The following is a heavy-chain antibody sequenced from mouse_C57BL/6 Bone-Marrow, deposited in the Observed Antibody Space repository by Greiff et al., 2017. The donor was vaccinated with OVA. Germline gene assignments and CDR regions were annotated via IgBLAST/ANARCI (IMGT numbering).Heavy chain of an antibody. CDR1: GFTFSSYG. CDR2: ISSGGSYT. CDR3: ARRIHYYGSSPYYFDY. J-gene: IGHJ2*01. D-gene: IGHD1-1*01. V-gene: IGHV5-6*02. Sequence: EVKLMESGGDLVKPGGSLKLSCAASGFTFSSYGMSWVRQTPDKRLEWVATISSGGSYTYYPDSVKGRFTISRDNAKNTLYLQMSSLKSEDTAMYYCARRIHYYGSSPYYFDYWGQGTTLTVSS.